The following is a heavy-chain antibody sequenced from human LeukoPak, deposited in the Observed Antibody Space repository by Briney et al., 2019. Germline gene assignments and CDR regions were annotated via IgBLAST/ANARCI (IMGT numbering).Heavy chain of an antibody. CDR1: GLTFSNSW. D-gene: IGHD6-13*01. CDR3: TRQYSAGLDT. V-gene: IGHV3-74*01. J-gene: IGHJ5*02. Sequence: PGGSLRLSCAASGLTFSNSWMHWVRQAPGKGLVWVSRIKSDGSSTTYADSVKGRFTISRDNAKNTLYLQMNSLRVDDTAVYYCTRQYSAGLDTWGQGTLVAVSS. CDR2: IKSDGSST.